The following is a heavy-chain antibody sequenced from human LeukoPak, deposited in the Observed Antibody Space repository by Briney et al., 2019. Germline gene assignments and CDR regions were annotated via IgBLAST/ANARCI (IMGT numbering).Heavy chain of an antibody. CDR1: GSTFSSYT. CDR2: ITTSDGNT. CDR3: AKDGGLWVSAHWGDS. Sequence: GGSLRLSCAASGSTFSSYTTSWVRQAPGKGLEWVSTITTSDGNTYYADSVKGRFTVSRDNSKNTLFLQMNSLRAEDTAVYYCAKDGGLWVSAHWGDSWGRGTLVTVSS. D-gene: IGHD7-27*01. J-gene: IGHJ4*02. V-gene: IGHV3-23*01.